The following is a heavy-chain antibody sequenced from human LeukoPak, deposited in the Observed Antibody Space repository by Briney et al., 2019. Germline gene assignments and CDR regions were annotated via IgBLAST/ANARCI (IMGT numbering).Heavy chain of an antibody. CDR3: ARDGVATNDY. CDR2: INTDGGTT. CDR1: GFTFSTFA. Sequence: GGSLRLSCAASGFTFSTFAMQWVGQAPEKGWEYVSGINTDGGTTYYANSVKGRFTISRDNPKNTLYLQMGSLRVEDTAVYYCARDGVATNDYWGQGTLVTVSS. D-gene: IGHD5-24*01. V-gene: IGHV3-64*01. J-gene: IGHJ4*02.